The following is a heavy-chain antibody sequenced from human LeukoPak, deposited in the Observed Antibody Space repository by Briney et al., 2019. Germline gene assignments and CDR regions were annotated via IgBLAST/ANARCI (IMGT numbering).Heavy chain of an antibody. D-gene: IGHD3-16*01. Sequence: PGGSLRLSCAAFGFTFSNYWMTWARQAPGKGLEWVANIKEDGSEKYYVDSVKGRFTISRDNAKNSLYLQMNSLRAEDTAVYYCARGTYDYVWGSSHFYYFDYWGQGTLVTVSS. V-gene: IGHV3-7*03. CDR1: GFTFSNYW. J-gene: IGHJ4*02. CDR3: ARGTYDYVWGSSHFYYFDY. CDR2: IKEDGSEK.